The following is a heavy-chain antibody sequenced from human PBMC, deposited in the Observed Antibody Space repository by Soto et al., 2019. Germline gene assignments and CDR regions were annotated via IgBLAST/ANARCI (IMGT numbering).Heavy chain of an antibody. CDR2: ISGSGGST. J-gene: IGHJ4*02. Sequence: PGGSLRLSCAGSGFSFDNYAMSWVRQAPGKGLEWVSAISGSGGSTYYADSVKGRFTISRDNSKNTLYLQMNSLRAEDTAVYYCAKDPGLTGYYIGSDYWGQGTLVTVSS. CDR1: GFSFDNYA. D-gene: IGHD3-9*01. CDR3: AKDPGLTGYYIGSDY. V-gene: IGHV3-23*01.